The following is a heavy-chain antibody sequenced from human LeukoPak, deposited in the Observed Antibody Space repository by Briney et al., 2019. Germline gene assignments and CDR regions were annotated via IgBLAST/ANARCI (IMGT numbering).Heavy chain of an antibody. V-gene: IGHV1-18*01. CDR3: ARDRSGGSRDHYYYYGMDV. D-gene: IGHD2-15*01. Sequence: GASVKVSCKASGYTFTSYGICWVRQAPGQGLEWMGWISAYNGNTNYAQKLQGRVTMTTDTSTSTAYMELRSLRSDDTAVYYCARDRSGGSRDHYYYYGMDVWGQGTTVTVSS. CDR2: ISAYNGNT. J-gene: IGHJ6*02. CDR1: GYTFTSYG.